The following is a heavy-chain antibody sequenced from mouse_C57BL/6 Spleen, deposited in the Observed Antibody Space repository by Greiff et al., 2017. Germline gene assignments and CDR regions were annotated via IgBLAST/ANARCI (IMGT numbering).Heavy chain of an antibody. V-gene: IGHV1-64*01. Sequence: VQLQQPGAELVKPGASVKLSCKASGYTFTSYWMHWVKQRPGQGLEWIGMIHPNSGSTNYNEKFKSKATLTVDKSSSTAYMQLSSLTSEDSAVYYCARGDYDYDGGGLYFDYWGQGTTLTVSS. CDR1: GYTFTSYW. D-gene: IGHD2-4*01. CDR2: IHPNSGST. J-gene: IGHJ2*01. CDR3: ARGDYDYDGGGLYFDY.